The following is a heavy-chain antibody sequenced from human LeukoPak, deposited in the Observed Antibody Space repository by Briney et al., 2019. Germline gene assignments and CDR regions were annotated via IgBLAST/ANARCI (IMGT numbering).Heavy chain of an antibody. Sequence: GGSLRLSCAASGFTVSSNYISWVRQAPGKGLEWVSVIYSGGSTYYADSVKGRFTISRHNSKNTLYLQMNSLRAEDTAVYYCAREVTMVRGVAEYYYGMDVWGQGTTVTVSS. J-gene: IGHJ6*02. CDR3: AREVTMVRGVAEYYYGMDV. D-gene: IGHD3-10*01. CDR1: GFTVSSNY. CDR2: IYSGGST. V-gene: IGHV3-53*04.